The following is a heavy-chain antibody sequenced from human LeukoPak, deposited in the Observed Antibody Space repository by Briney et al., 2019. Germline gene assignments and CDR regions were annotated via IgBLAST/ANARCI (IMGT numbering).Heavy chain of an antibody. J-gene: IGHJ4*02. CDR2: ISGSAHKI. V-gene: IGHV3-23*01. CDR3: AGRPTGYSSGYIH. CDR1: GITFSNYA. Sequence: GGSLRLSCVASGITFSNYAVSWVRQAPEKGLDWVSVISGSAHKIRYADSVKGRFTISRDNSENIVYLQMNNLRVEDTAVYYCAGRPTGYSSGYIHWGQGALVTVSS. D-gene: IGHD5-18*01.